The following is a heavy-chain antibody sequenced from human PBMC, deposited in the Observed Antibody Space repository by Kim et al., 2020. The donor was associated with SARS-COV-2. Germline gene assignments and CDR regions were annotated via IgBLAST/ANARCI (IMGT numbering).Heavy chain of an antibody. J-gene: IGHJ4*02. CDR2: ISYDGSNK. D-gene: IGHD5-18*01. CDR1: GFTFSSYG. Sequence: GGSLRLSCAASGFTFSSYGMHWVRQAPGKGLEWVAVISYDGSNKYYADSVKGRFTISRDNSKNTLYLQMNSLRAEDTAVYYCAKDYGRGYSYGYRGYYFDYWGQGTLVTVSS. CDR3: AKDYGRGYSYGYRGYYFDY. V-gene: IGHV3-30*18.